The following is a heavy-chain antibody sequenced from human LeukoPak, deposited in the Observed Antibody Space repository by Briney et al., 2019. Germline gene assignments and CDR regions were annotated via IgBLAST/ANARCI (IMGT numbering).Heavy chain of an antibody. CDR2: ISSDSGTI. Sequence: GGSLRLSCAASGFTFSSYSMHWVRQAPGKGLEWVSYISSDSGTIYYADSVKGRFTISRDNAKKSLYLQMNSPRAEDTAVYYCARAAQPGFDPWGQGTLVTVSS. D-gene: IGHD1-14*01. CDR1: GFTFSSYS. V-gene: IGHV3-48*01. J-gene: IGHJ5*02. CDR3: ARAAQPGFDP.